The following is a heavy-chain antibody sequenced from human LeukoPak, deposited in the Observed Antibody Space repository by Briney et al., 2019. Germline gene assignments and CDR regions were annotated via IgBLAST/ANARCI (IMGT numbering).Heavy chain of an antibody. V-gene: IGHV1-69*04. CDR3: ARADYGGDSSGYKWFDP. CDR1: GYTFTGYY. J-gene: IGHJ5*02. Sequence: GASVKVSCKASGYTFTGYYMHWVRQAPGQGLEWMGRIIPILGIANYAQKFQGRVTITADKSTSTAYMELSSLRSEDTAVYYCARADYGGDSSGYKWFDPWGQGTLVIVSS. CDR2: IIPILGIA. D-gene: IGHD3-22*01.